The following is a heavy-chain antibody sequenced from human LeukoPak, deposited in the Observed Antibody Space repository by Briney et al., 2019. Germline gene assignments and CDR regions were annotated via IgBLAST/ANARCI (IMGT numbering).Heavy chain of an antibody. CDR1: GFTFSNAW. CDR2: IKSKTDGGTT. CDR3: TTEKVTTPPDLTL. D-gene: IGHD4-11*01. J-gene: IGHJ4*02. V-gene: IGHV3-15*01. Sequence: GGSLRLSCAASGFTFSNAWMSWVRQAPGKGLEWVGRIKSKTDGGTTDYAAPVKGRFTISRDDSKNTLYLQMNSLKTEDTAAYYCTTEKVTTPPDLTLWGQGTLVTVSS.